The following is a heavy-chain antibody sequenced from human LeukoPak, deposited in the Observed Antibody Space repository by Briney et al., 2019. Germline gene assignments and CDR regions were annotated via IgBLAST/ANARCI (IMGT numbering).Heavy chain of an antibody. V-gene: IGHV3-23*01. J-gene: IGHJ6*03. CDR3: AKGYSFGCCNYYYMDA. CDR1: GFTFSSYA. Sequence: PGGSLRLSCAASGFTFSSYAMHWVRQAPGKGLEWVSAISGSGATTYSADSVKGRFTISRDNSKNTLYLQMNSLRAEDTAVYYCAKGYSFGCCNYYYMDAWGKGTTVTVSS. CDR2: ISGSGATT. D-gene: IGHD5-18*01.